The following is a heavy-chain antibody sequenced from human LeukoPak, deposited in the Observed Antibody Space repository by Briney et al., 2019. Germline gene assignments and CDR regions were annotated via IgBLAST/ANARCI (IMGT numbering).Heavy chain of an antibody. Sequence: SETLSLTCTVSGGSISSSSYYWGWIRQPPGKGLEWIGSIYYSGSTYYNPSLKSRVTISVDTSKNQFSLKLSSVTAADTAVYYCGRVGEVVIGFDYWGQGTLVTVSS. CDR2: IYYSGST. CDR3: GRVGEVVIGFDY. D-gene: IGHD2-21*01. J-gene: IGHJ4*02. CDR1: GGSISSSSYY. V-gene: IGHV4-39*01.